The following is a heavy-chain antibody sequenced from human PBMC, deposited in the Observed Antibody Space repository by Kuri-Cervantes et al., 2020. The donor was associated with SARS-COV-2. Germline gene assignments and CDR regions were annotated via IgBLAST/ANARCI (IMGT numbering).Heavy chain of an antibody. J-gene: IGHJ5*02. V-gene: IGHV3-20*04. CDR3: AREGHYDFWSGYYEGYWFDP. CDR2: INWNGGST. CDR1: GFTFSSYG. Sequence: GGSLRLSCAASGFTFSSYGMSWVRQAPGKGLEWVSGINWNGGSTGYADSVKGRFTISRDNAKNSLYLQMNSLRAEDTALYYCAREGHYDFWSGYYEGYWFDPWGQGTLVTVSS. D-gene: IGHD3-3*01.